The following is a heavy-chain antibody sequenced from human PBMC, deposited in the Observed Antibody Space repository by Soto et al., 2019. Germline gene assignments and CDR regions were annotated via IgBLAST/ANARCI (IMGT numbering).Heavy chain of an antibody. Sequence: QVQLVESGGGVVQPGRSLRLSCAASGFTFSSYGMHWVRQAPGKGLEWVAVISYDGSNKYYADSVKGRFTISRDNSKNTLYLQMNSLRAEDTAVYYCAKPRGGGGSGHQQFDYWGQGTLVTVSS. CDR3: AKPRGGGGSGHQQFDY. V-gene: IGHV3-30*18. J-gene: IGHJ4*02. CDR1: GFTFSSYG. D-gene: IGHD3-10*01. CDR2: ISYDGSNK.